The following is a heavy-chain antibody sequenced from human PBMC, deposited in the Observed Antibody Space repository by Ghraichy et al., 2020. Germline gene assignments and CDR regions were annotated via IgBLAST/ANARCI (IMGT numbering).Heavy chain of an antibody. V-gene: IGHV3-11*01. CDR1: GFSLGDYY. CDR2: ISTSGSTI. J-gene: IGHJ2*01. Sequence: GESLNISCAASGFSLGDYYMTWIRQAPGKGLEWLSYISTSGSTIKYADSVKGRFTVSRDNAKSSLELHMNTLRVDDTAVYYCARMGYDRGRYFYEGYYFDLWGRGTLVTVSS. CDR3: ARMGYDRGRYFYEGYYFDL. D-gene: IGHD3-22*01.